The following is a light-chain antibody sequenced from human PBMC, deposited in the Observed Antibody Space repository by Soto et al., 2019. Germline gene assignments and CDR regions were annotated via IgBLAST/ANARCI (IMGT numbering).Light chain of an antibody. J-gene: IGLJ1*01. Sequence: QSALTQPASVSGSSGQSITISCTGTSINVGAYNYVSWFQQHPGKAPKLIIYNVNNRPSGVSYRFSGSKSGNTASLTISGLQAEDEADYYCCSYTISSTYVFGAGTKLTVL. V-gene: IGLV2-14*01. CDR3: CSYTISSTYV. CDR1: SINVGAYNY. CDR2: NVN.